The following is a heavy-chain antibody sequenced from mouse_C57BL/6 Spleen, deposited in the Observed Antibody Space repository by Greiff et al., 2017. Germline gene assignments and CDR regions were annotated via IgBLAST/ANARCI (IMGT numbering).Heavy chain of an antibody. J-gene: IGHJ3*01. CDR2: IDPSDSYT. Sequence: VQLQQSGAELVKPGASVKLSCKASGYTFTSYWMQWVKQRPGQGLEWIGEIDPSDSYTNYNQKFKGKATLTVDTSSSTAYMQLSSLTSEDSAVYYCALVTTGWFAYWGQGTLVTVSA. V-gene: IGHV1-50*01. CDR1: GYTFTSYW. CDR3: ALVTTGWFAY. D-gene: IGHD2-12*01.